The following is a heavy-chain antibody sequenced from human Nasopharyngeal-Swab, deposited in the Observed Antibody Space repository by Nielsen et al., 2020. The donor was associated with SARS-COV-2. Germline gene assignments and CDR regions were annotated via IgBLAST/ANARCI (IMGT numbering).Heavy chain of an antibody. CDR2: IYSSGNT. CDR3: ARDYRGFGELFGGYYYYGMDV. Sequence: SETLSLTCTVSGGSISFGSYYWIWIRQPAGKGLEWIGRIYSSGNTNYNPSLESRVTISVDTSKNQFSLKLSSVTAADTAVYYCARDYRGFGELFGGYYYYGMDVWGQGTTVTVSS. CDR1: GGSISFGSYY. J-gene: IGHJ6*02. V-gene: IGHV4-61*10. D-gene: IGHD3-10*01.